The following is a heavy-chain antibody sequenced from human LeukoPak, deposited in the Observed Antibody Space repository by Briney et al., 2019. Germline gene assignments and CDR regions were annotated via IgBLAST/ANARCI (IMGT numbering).Heavy chain of an antibody. Sequence: GGSLRLSCAASGVTFSSYGMHWVRQAPGRGLEWVGVISYDGSNKYYADSVKGRFTISRANSKNTLYLHMNSLRAEDTAVYYCAKDSVALVIAAAFDIWGQGTMVTVSS. D-gene: IGHD3/OR15-3a*01. CDR1: GVTFSSYG. J-gene: IGHJ3*02. V-gene: IGHV3-30*18. CDR2: ISYDGSNK. CDR3: AKDSVALVIAAAFDI.